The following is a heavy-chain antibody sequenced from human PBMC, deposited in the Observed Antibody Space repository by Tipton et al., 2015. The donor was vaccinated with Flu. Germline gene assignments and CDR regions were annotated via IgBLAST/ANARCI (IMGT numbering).Heavy chain of an antibody. CDR1: GYTLTELS. D-gene: IGHD6-13*01. V-gene: IGHV1-24*01. J-gene: IGHJ4*02. CDR3: APLMTAGYSSGWYPPFDY. Sequence: QVQLVQSGAEVKKPGASVKVSCKVSGYTLTELSMHWVRQAPGKGLEWMGGFDPEDGETIYAQKFQGRVTMTEDTSTDTAYMELSSLRSEDPAVYYCAPLMTAGYSSGWYPPFDYWGQGTLVTVSS. CDR2: FDPEDGET.